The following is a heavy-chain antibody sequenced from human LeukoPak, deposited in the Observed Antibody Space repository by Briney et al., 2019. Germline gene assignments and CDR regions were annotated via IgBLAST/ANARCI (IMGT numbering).Heavy chain of an antibody. CDR1: GLTLSDAW. CDR2: IKSKTDGGTT. Sequence: GGSLRLSCAASGLTLSDAWMSWVRQAPGKGLEWVGRIKSKTDGGTTDYAAPVKGRFTMSRDDSKNTLYLEMNSLKTEDTAVYYCTTYVCSGGSCYYFDNWGQGTLVTVSS. D-gene: IGHD2-15*01. V-gene: IGHV3-15*01. J-gene: IGHJ4*02. CDR3: TTYVCSGGSCYYFDN.